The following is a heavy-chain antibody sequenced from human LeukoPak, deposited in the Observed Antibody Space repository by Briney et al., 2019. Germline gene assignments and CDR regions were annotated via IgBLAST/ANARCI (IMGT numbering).Heavy chain of an antibody. J-gene: IGHJ4*02. CDR3: ARDGGYCSSTSCYMEMGYFDY. CDR1: GYTFTSYY. Sequence: ASVKVSCKASGYTFTSYYMHWVRQAPGQGLEWMGIINPSGGSTSYAQKFQGRVTMTRDTSTSTVYMELSSLRSEDTAVYYCARDGGYCSSTSCYMEMGYFDYWGQGTLVTVSS. CDR2: INPSGGST. V-gene: IGHV1-46*01. D-gene: IGHD2-2*02.